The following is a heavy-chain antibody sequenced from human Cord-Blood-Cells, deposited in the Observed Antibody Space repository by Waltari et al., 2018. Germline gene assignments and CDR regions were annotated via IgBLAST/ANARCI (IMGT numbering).Heavy chain of an antibody. CDR3: AKDTDDFWSGYLDY. Sequence: QVQLVESGGGVVQPGRSLRLSCAASGFTFSSHGMHWVRQAPGKGLEWVAVISYDGSNKYYADSVKGRFTISRDNSKNTLYLQMNSLRAEDTAVYYCAKDTDDFWSGYLDYWGQGTLVTVSS. J-gene: IGHJ4*02. V-gene: IGHV3-30*18. D-gene: IGHD3-3*01. CDR1: GFTFSSHG. CDR2: ISYDGSNK.